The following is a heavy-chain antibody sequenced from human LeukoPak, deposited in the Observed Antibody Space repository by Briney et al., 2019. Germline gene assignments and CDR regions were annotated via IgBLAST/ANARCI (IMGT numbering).Heavy chain of an antibody. Sequence: GGSLRLSCAASGFTFSSYAMSWVRQAPGKGLEWVSAISGSGGSTYYADSVKGRFTTSRDNSKNTLYLQMNSLRAEDTAVYYCSISSPHYYGMDVWGQGTTVTVSS. CDR3: SISSPHYYGMDV. CDR1: GFTFSSYA. CDR2: ISGSGGST. J-gene: IGHJ6*02. D-gene: IGHD2-2*01. V-gene: IGHV3-23*01.